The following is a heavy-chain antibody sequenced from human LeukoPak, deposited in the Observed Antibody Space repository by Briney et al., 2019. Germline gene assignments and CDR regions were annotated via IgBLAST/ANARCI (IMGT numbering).Heavy chain of an antibody. D-gene: IGHD1-26*01. CDR1: GFTFSSYW. V-gene: IGHV3-74*01. Sequence: GGSLRLSCAASGFTFSSYWMHWVRQAPGKGLVWVSRISSDGSSTSHADSVKGRYTISRDNAKNTVYLQMNSLRAEDTAVYYCARGDSGSYRFDYWGQGTLVTVSS. J-gene: IGHJ4*02. CDR2: ISSDGSST. CDR3: ARGDSGSYRFDY.